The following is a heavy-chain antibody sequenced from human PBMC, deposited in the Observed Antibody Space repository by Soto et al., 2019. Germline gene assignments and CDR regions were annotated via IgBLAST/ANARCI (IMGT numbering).Heavy chain of an antibody. V-gene: IGHV1-2*04. CDR3: ARGDSTDCSNGVCSFFYNHDMDV. J-gene: IGHJ6*02. CDR1: GYSFTDYH. Sequence: GASVKVSCKASGYSFTDYHIHWVRQAPGQGLEWLGRINPKSGGTSTAQKFQGWVTMTTDTSISTASMELTKLTSDDTAIYYCARGDSTDCSNGVCSFFYNHDMDVWGQGATVTVSS. CDR2: INPKSGGT. D-gene: IGHD2-8*01.